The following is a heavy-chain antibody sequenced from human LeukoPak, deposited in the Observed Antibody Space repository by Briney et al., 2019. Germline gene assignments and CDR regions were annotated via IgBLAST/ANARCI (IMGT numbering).Heavy chain of an antibody. J-gene: IGHJ5*02. V-gene: IGHV1-8*01. Sequence: ASVTVSFTASGYTFTSYDINWVRQATGQGLEWMGWMNPNSGNTGYAQKFQGRVTMTRNTSISTAYMELSSLRSEDTAVYYCARRRIAVADWFDPWGQGTLVTVSS. CDR2: MNPNSGNT. CDR1: GYTFTSYD. D-gene: IGHD6-19*01. CDR3: ARRRIAVADWFDP.